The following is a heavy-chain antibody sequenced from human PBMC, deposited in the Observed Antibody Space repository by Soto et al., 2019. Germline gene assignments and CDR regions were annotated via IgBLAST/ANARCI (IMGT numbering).Heavy chain of an antibody. Sequence: ASVKVSCKTSGYTFTSYGISWVRQAPGQGLEWMGWIRAYNGYTNYAQKFQGRVAVTTDTSTSTAYMELRSLISDVTAVYYCARASDGYRSGWYVGYFDYWGQGTLVTVS. D-gene: IGHD6-19*01. CDR3: ARASDGYRSGWYVGYFDY. CDR2: IRAYNGYT. CDR1: GYTFTSYG. V-gene: IGHV1-18*04. J-gene: IGHJ4*02.